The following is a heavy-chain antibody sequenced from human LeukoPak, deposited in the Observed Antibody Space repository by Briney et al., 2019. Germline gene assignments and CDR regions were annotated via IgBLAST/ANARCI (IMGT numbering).Heavy chain of an antibody. V-gene: IGHV3-53*01. D-gene: IGHD2-8*01. CDR1: GLTVTNNY. Sequence: GGSLRLSCAASGLTVTNNYMSWVRQAPGKGLEWISVIYSGGATYYADSVKGRVTTSRDDSQNTLYLQVNSLRAEDMAVYYCATVSPPTMGSSSFFDYWGQGTPVAVSS. J-gene: IGHJ4*02. CDR2: IYSGGAT. CDR3: ATVSPPTMGSSSFFDY.